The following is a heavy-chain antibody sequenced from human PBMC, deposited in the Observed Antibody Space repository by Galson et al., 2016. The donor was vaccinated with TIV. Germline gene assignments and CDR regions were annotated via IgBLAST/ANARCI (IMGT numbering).Heavy chain of an antibody. D-gene: IGHD1/OR15-1a*01. J-gene: IGHJ6*02. CDR1: GFIFNSFA. V-gene: IGHV3-23*01. CDR2: ISRRGFNT. CDR3: AKEAGTDYYYGMDV. Sequence: SLRLSCAASGFIFNSFAMSWVRQAPGKGLQWVSAISRRGFNTYYADSAKGRFPISRDNSKNTLYLQMNSVRADDTAVYYCAKEAGTDYYYGMDVWGQGTTVTVSS.